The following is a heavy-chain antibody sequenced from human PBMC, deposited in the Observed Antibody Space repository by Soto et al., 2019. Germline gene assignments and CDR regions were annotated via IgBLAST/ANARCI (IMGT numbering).Heavy chain of an antibody. D-gene: IGHD5-18*01. CDR2: INSDGSST. CDR1: GFTSSYF. V-gene: IGHV3-74*01. CDR3: XRGXHXYSYGDS. J-gene: IGHJ5*01. Sequence: EVQLVESGGGLVQPGGSLRLSCAASGFTSSYFHWVRQPPGKGLVWVSRINSDGSSTSYADSVKGRFTISRDNAKNTVYLKMDSLRAEDTAVYXCXRGXHXYSYGDSWGQGALVTVSS.